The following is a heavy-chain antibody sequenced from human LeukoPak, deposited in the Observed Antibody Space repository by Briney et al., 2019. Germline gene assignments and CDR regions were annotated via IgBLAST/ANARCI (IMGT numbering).Heavy chain of an antibody. D-gene: IGHD6-19*01. J-gene: IGHJ4*02. CDR2: INPNSGGT. Sequence: ASVKVSCKASGYTFTGYYMHWLRQAPGHGLEWMGWINPNSGGTNYAQKFQGRVTMTRETSISTAYMELSRLRSDDTAVYYCARSSGWYPTYYFDYWGQGTLVTVSS. CDR3: ARSSGWYPTYYFDY. CDR1: GYTFTGYY. V-gene: IGHV1-2*02.